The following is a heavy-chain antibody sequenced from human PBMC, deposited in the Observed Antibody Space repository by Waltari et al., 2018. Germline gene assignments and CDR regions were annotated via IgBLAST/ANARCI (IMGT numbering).Heavy chain of an antibody. CDR2: RRPDGSQK. CDR1: W. CDR3: ARDVDY. J-gene: IGHJ4*02. Sequence: WMSWCRQAPGKGREWVANRRPDGSQKYYVDSVKGRFTISRDNAKNSLYLQMNSLRVEDTAVYYCARDVDYWGQGTLVTVSS. V-gene: IGHV3-7*01.